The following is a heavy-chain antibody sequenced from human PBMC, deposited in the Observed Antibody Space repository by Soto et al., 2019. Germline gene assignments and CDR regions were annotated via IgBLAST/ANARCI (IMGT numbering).Heavy chain of an antibody. J-gene: IGHJ5*02. CDR3: AREGAGPLNWCDP. CDR2: ISSSSSTI. D-gene: IGHD1-26*01. Sequence: EVQLVESGGGLVQPGGSLRLSCAASGFTFSSYSMNWVRQAPGKGLEWVSYISSSSSTIYYADSVKGRFTISRDNAKNSLYRQMNSLRAEDTAVYYCAREGAGPLNWCDPWGQGTLVTVSS. V-gene: IGHV3-48*01. CDR1: GFTFSSYS.